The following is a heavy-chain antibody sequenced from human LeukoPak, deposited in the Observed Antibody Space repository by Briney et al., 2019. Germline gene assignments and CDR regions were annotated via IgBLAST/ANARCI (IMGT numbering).Heavy chain of an antibody. J-gene: IGHJ4*02. Sequence: GGSLRLSCAASGFTFSSYEMNWVRQAPGKGLEWVSYISSSGGITYYADSVKGRFTISRDNSKNTLYLQMNSLSAEDTAVYYCAKPTGPHYFDCWGQGTLVTVSP. CDR2: ISSSGGIT. CDR1: GFTFSSYE. D-gene: IGHD1-14*01. CDR3: AKPTGPHYFDC. V-gene: IGHV3-23*01.